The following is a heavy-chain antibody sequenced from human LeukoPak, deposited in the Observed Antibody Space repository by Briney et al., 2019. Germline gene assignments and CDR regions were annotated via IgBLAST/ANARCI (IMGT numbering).Heavy chain of an antibody. D-gene: IGHD3-9*01. CDR3: ARDPFNWSTTGGDY. Sequence: SETLSLTCAVYGGSFSGYYWSWIRQPPGKGLEWIGEINHSGSTDYNPSLKSRVTISVDTSKNQFSLKLSSVTAADTAVYYCARDPFNWSTTGGDYWGQGTLVTVSS. CDR2: INHSGST. V-gene: IGHV4-34*01. J-gene: IGHJ4*02. CDR1: GGSFSGYY.